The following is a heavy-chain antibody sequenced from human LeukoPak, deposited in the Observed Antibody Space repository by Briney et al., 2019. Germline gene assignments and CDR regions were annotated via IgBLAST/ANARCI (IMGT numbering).Heavy chain of an antibody. CDR1: GFTFSSYW. Sequence: PGGSLRLSCAASGFTFSSYWMSWVRQAPGKGLEWVANIKQDGSEKYYVDSVKGRFTISRDNAKNSLYLQMNSLRAEDTAVYYCAREGYDSSGYPLYYYYYMDVWGKGTTVTVSS. CDR2: IKQDGSEK. D-gene: IGHD3-22*01. CDR3: AREGYDSSGYPLYYYYYMDV. J-gene: IGHJ6*03. V-gene: IGHV3-7*01.